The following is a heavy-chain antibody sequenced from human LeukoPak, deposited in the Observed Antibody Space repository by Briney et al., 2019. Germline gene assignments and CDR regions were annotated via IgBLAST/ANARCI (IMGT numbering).Heavy chain of an antibody. D-gene: IGHD3-16*02. J-gene: IGHJ4*02. Sequence: GGSLRLPCAASGFAFSNYAMHWVRQAPGKGLQWVAVISYDETKKYYADSLKGRFIISRDNSKNTLYLRMNSLRTEDTAVYYCAIGDGLGELSSSFDHWGQGTLVTVSS. CDR2: ISYDETKK. CDR3: AIGDGLGELSSSFDH. CDR1: GFAFSNYA. V-gene: IGHV3-30*04.